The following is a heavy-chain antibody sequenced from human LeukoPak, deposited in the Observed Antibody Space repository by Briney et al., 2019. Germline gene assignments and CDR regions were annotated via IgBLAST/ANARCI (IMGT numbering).Heavy chain of an antibody. D-gene: IGHD5-24*01. Sequence: GGSQRLSCAASGFMFSSNWMSWVRLAPGKGLEWVANIKEDGTETYYVDSVKGRLTISRDNAKNSLYLQMNSLRVEDTAVYYCAKEGRSLQTYWGQGTLVTVSS. CDR1: GFMFSSNW. V-gene: IGHV3-7*03. CDR2: IKEDGTET. CDR3: AKEGRSLQTY. J-gene: IGHJ4*02.